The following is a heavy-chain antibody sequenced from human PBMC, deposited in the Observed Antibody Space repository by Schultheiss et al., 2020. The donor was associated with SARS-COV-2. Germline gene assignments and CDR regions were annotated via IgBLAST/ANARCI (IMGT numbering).Heavy chain of an antibody. CDR3: ARGGGKQWLAPFDY. Sequence: GESLKISCAASGFTFSSYAMSWVRQAPGKGLEWVSYISSSGSTIYYADSVKGRFTISRDNAKNSLYLQMNSLRAEDTAVYYCARGGGKQWLAPFDYWGQGTLVTVSS. V-gene: IGHV3-48*03. D-gene: IGHD6-19*01. J-gene: IGHJ4*02. CDR2: ISSSGSTI. CDR1: GFTFSSYA.